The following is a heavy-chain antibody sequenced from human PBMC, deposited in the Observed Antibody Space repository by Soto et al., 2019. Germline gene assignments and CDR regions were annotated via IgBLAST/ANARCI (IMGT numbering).Heavy chain of an antibody. Sequence: EVQLVESGGGLVKPGGSLRLSCAASGFTFSTYWMSWVRQAPGKGLEWVASIKLDGSEEYYVDSVKGRFTISRDNAKNSLYLQMNSLRPEDTAVYYCALRRVTKPYWGLGTLVTVSS. CDR3: ALRRVTKPY. CDR2: IKLDGSEE. J-gene: IGHJ4*02. D-gene: IGHD4-17*01. V-gene: IGHV3-7*01. CDR1: GFTFSTYW.